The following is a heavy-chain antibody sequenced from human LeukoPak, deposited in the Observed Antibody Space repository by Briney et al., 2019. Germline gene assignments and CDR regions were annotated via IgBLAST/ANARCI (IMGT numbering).Heavy chain of an antibody. CDR2: IYYSGST. CDR1: GGSISSYY. V-gene: IGHV4-59*12. D-gene: IGHD3-10*01. J-gene: IGHJ4*02. Sequence: AETLSLTCTVSGGSISSYYWSWIRQPPGKGLEWIGYIYYSGSTNYNPSLESRVTISVDTSKNQFSLKLSSVTAADTAVYYCARSYGSGSYGYGLDYWGQGTLVTVSS. CDR3: ARSYGSGSYGYGLDY.